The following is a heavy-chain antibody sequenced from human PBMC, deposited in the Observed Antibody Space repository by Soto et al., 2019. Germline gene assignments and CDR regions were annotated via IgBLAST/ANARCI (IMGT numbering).Heavy chain of an antibody. CDR2: ISGSGGST. D-gene: IGHD2-15*01. CDR3: AKASAASARVYSNWFDP. J-gene: IGHJ5*02. CDR1: GFTFSSYA. Sequence: GGSLRLSCAASGFTFSSYAMSWVRQAPGKGLEWVSAISGSGGSTYYADSVKGRFTISRDNSKNTLYLQMNSLRAEDTAVYYCAKASAASARVYSNWFDPWGQGTLVTVSS. V-gene: IGHV3-23*01.